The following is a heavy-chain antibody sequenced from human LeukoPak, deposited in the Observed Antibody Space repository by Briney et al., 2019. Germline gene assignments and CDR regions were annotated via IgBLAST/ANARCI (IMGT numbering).Heavy chain of an antibody. CDR2: ISAYSGNT. V-gene: IGHV1-18*01. CDR3: ARAQTTGFGESIDY. J-gene: IGHJ4*02. CDR1: GYTFTNYS. D-gene: IGHD3-10*01. Sequence: ASVKVSCKASGYTFTNYSISWVRQAPGQGLEWMGWISAYSGNTHYSHKLQGRVTMTTDTSTSTGYMELRSLRSDDTAVYYCARAQTTGFGESIDYWGQGTLVTVSS.